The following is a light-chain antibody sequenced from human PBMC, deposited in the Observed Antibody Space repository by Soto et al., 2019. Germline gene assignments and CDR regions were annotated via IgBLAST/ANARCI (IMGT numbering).Light chain of an antibody. V-gene: IGKV1-5*01. CDR1: QSISSW. J-gene: IGKJ1*01. CDR2: DAS. CDR3: QQYNSYSWT. Sequence: DIQMTQXPSTLSASVGDRVTITCRASQSISSWLAWYQQKPGKAPKLLIYDASSLESGVPSRFSGSGSGTEFTLTISSLQPDDFATYYCQQYNSYSWTFGQGTKVDIK.